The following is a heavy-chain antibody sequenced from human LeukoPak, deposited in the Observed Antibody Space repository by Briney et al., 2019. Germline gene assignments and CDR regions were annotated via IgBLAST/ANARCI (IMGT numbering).Heavy chain of an antibody. CDR3: ARGVDYYENSGTIDY. CDR2: IWYDGSNK. V-gene: IGHV3-33*01. CDR1: GFTFSDYG. D-gene: IGHD3-22*01. J-gene: IGHJ4*02. Sequence: GGSLRLSCTASGFTFSDYGMHWVRQPPGKGLEWVAIIWYDGSNKKYEDSVKGRFTISRDNSKNTLHLQMNSLRAEDTAVYYCARGVDYYENSGTIDYWGQGTLVTVSS.